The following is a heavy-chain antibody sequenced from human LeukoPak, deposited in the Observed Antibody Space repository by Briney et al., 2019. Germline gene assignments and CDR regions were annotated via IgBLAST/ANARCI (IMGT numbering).Heavy chain of an antibody. D-gene: IGHD6-13*01. CDR3: ARLYRSSWYSDS. CDR1: GGSISSNSYY. CDR2: IYYSGKT. J-gene: IGHJ4*02. Sequence: SETLSLTCTVSGGSISSNSYYWGWIRQPPGQGLEWIGSIYYSGKTYHNPSLESRVTISVDTSKNQVPLKLSSVTAADTAVYYCARLYRSSWYSDSWGQGTLVTVSS. V-gene: IGHV4-39*01.